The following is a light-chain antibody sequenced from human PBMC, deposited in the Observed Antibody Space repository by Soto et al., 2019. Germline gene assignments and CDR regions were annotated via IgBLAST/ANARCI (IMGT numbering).Light chain of an antibody. CDR3: QQRSIWPLT. Sequence: EIVLTQSPATLSLSPGESVTLSCRASYSLRTFLAWYQQRPGQPPRLLIYDASNRATGIPDRFSGSGYGTDFTLTISNLEPEDSAVYYCQQRSIWPLTFGGGTKVDIK. CDR2: DAS. J-gene: IGKJ4*01. V-gene: IGKV3-11*01. CDR1: YSLRTF.